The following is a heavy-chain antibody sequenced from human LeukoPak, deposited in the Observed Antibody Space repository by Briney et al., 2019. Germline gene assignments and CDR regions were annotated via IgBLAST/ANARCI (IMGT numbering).Heavy chain of an antibody. V-gene: IGHV3-7*04. Sequence: EGSLRLSCAASGFTFSSYWMSWVRQAPGKGLEWVANIKQDGSEKYYVDSVKGRFTISRDNAKNSLYLQMNSLRAEDTAVYYCARVGVAVDSDYWGQGTLVTVSS. CDR3: ARVGVAVDSDY. CDR2: IKQDGSEK. CDR1: GFTFSSYW. D-gene: IGHD6-19*01. J-gene: IGHJ4*02.